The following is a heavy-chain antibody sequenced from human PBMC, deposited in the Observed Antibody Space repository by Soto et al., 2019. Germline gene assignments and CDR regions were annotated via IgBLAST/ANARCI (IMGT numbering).Heavy chain of an antibody. CDR3: ARHVDFADYIRWFEP. V-gene: IGHV4-39*01. D-gene: IGHD4-17*01. CDR2: IYYSGRT. J-gene: IGHJ5*02. CDR1: GDSVTSNHL. Sequence: QLQLQESGPGLVKPSATLALTCAVSGDSVTSNHLWGWIRQFPGKGLQWIGSIYYSGRTHYNPSLESRVTISVVTSKNQCSLQLTSVTSADTAVYYCARHVDFADYIRWFEPWGQGTLVTVSS.